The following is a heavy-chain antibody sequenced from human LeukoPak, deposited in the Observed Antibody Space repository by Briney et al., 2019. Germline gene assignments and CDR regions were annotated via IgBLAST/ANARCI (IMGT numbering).Heavy chain of an antibody. D-gene: IGHD4-17*01. CDR3: TTAPTRRWFDP. Sequence: SETLSLTCAVYGGSFSGYYWSWIRQPPGKGLEWIGEINHSGSTNYNPSLRSRVTISVDTSKNQFSLKLSSVTAADTAVYYCTTAPTRRWFDPWGQGTLVTVSS. J-gene: IGHJ5*02. V-gene: IGHV4-34*01. CDR2: INHSGST. CDR1: GGSFSGYY.